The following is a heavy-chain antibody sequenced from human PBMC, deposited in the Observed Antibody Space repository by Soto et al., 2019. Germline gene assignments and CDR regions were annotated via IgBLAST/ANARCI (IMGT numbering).Heavy chain of an antibody. Sequence: GGSLRLSCAASGFTFSSYAMHWVRQAPGKGLEWVALISYDGSDKDYADSVKGRFTISRDNSRNTLFLQMNSLGAADTAVYYCARDYYKYYDSSGYYRSPAYWGQGTLVTVSS. CDR3: ARDYYKYYDSSGYYRSPAY. J-gene: IGHJ4*02. V-gene: IGHV3-30-3*01. D-gene: IGHD3-22*01. CDR1: GFTFSSYA. CDR2: ISYDGSDK.